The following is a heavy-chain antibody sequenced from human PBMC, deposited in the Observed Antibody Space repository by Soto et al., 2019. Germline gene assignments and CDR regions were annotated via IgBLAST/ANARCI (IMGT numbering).Heavy chain of an antibody. CDR1: GGSISSPNW. CDR3: ARASSGYNP. V-gene: IGHV4-4*02. D-gene: IGHD3-22*01. CDR2: IYHSGNT. J-gene: IGHJ5*02. Sequence: QVLLQESGPGLMKPSGTLSLTCAVSGGSISSPNWWTWVRQPPGKGLEWIGEIYHSGNTNYNPSLKSRVTMSVDKSKNQFSLILKSVTAADTAVYFCARASSGYNPWGQGTLVTVSS.